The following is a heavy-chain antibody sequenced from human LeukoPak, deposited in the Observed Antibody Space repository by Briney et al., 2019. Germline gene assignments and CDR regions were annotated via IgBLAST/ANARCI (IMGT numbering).Heavy chain of an antibody. J-gene: IGHJ5*02. CDR1: GDIVSSNSVT. D-gene: IGHD2-2*01. CDR3: ARRLTQYDCFDP. CDR2: TYYRSTWYN. Sequence: SQILSLTCAISGDIVSSNSVTWNWIRQSPSRGLEWLGRTYYRSTWYNDYAVSVRGRITVNPDTSKNQFSLHLNSVTPEDTAVYYCARRLTQYDCFDPWGQGILVTVSS. V-gene: IGHV6-1*01.